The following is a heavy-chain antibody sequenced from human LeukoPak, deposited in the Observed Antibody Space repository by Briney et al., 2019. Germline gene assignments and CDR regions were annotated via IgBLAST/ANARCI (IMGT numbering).Heavy chain of an antibody. J-gene: IGHJ4*02. D-gene: IGHD3-9*01. CDR1: GFTFTTYA. Sequence: SGGSLRLSCAASGFTFTTYAMNWVRQAPGKGLEWVSGISGGSGSTYYADSVKGRFSISRDNSKNNLYLQMNSLRADDTAEYYCAKASHSDILIGRYSARLWYFDYWGQGTLVTVSS. CDR2: ISGGSGST. CDR3: AKASHSDILIGRYSARLWYFDY. V-gene: IGHV3-23*01.